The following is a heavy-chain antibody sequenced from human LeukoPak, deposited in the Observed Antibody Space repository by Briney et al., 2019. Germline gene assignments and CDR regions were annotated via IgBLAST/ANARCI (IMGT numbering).Heavy chain of an antibody. CDR3: AREEGIGGNDGFDY. Sequence: EASVKVSCKASGYTFTVYYMHWVRQAPGQGLEWMGWINPNSGGTNYAQKFQGRVTMTRDTSISTAYMELSRLRSDDTAVYYCAREEGIGGNDGFDYWGQGTLVTVSS. J-gene: IGHJ4*02. D-gene: IGHD4-23*01. V-gene: IGHV1-2*02. CDR1: GYTFTVYY. CDR2: INPNSGGT.